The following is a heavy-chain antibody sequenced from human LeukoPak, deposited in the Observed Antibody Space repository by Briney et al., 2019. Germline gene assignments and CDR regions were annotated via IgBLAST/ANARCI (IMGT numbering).Heavy chain of an antibody. Sequence: SETLSLTCTVSGGTISSRSYYWGWIRQPPGKGLEWIGTIHYSGTPYYNTPLESRVTISVDPSKNQFSLKLTAVTAADTAFYYCARHLCSGGSCYSDGWFDPWGQGTLVTVSS. V-gene: IGHV4-39*01. J-gene: IGHJ5*02. CDR1: GGTISSRSYY. D-gene: IGHD2-15*01. CDR3: ARHLCSGGSCYSDGWFDP. CDR2: IHYSGTP.